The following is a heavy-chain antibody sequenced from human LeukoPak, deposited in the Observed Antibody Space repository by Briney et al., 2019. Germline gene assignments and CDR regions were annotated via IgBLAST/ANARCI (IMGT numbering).Heavy chain of an antibody. D-gene: IGHD3-16*01. J-gene: IGHJ4*01. CDR2: VNPYNGGA. CDR3: ARDALWGLFDY. Sequence: ASVRLSYKASGYPFTRKYIQWVRQAPRHGLEWMGWVNPYNGGAYYAQNFQGRVTMASDTSITTAYMELSRLTSDDTAVYYCARDALWGLFDYWGHGTLVTVSS. V-gene: IGHV1-2*02. CDR1: GYPFTRKY.